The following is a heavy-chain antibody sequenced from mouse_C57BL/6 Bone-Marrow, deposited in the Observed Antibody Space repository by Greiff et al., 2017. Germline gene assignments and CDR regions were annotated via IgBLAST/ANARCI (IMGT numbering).Heavy chain of an antibody. J-gene: IGHJ2*01. CDR1: GYAFSSYW. D-gene: IGHD1-1*01. CDR3: ATRIYYYGSSDY. Sequence: VQLQQSGAELVKPGASVKISCKASGYAFSSYWMNWVKQRPGKGLEWIGQIYPGDGDTNYNGKFKGKATLTADKSSSTAYMQLSSLTSEDSAVYFCATRIYYYGSSDYWGQGTTLTVSS. CDR2: IYPGDGDT. V-gene: IGHV1-80*01.